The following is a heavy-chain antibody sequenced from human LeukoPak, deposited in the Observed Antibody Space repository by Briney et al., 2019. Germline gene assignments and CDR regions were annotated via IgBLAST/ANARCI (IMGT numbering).Heavy chain of an antibody. CDR1: GDSVTTYY. CDR2: VYYSGSA. CDR3: ARDGSNWSNDYYHGVDV. V-gene: IGHV4-59*02. Sequence: SETLFLTCTVSGDSVTTYYWGWIRQPPGKGLEWLGYVYYSGSATYNPSLKSRVTISVDTSKNQFSLRLSSVTAADTAVYYCARDGSNWSNDYYHGVDVWGQGTTVTVSS. J-gene: IGHJ6*02. D-gene: IGHD4-11*01.